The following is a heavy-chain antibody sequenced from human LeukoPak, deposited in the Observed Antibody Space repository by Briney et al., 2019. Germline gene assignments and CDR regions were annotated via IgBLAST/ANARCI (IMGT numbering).Heavy chain of an antibody. CDR1: GFTFDDYA. CDR2: ISWNSGSI. V-gene: IGHV3-9*01. J-gene: IGHJ5*02. Sequence: PGRSLRLSCAASGFTFDDYAMHLVRQAPGKGLEWVSGISWNSGSIGYADSVKGRFTISRDNAKNSLYLQMNSLRAEDTALYYCAKGGSGSPYNWFDPWGQGTLVTVSS. CDR3: AKGGSGSPYNWFDP. D-gene: IGHD1-26*01.